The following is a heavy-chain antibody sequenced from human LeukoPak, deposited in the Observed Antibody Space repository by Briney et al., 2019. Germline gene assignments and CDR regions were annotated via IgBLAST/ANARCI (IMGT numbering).Heavy chain of an antibody. J-gene: IGHJ4*02. CDR1: GITFSNYG. CDR3: AKVPYYDSSGYYDY. CDR2: IRYDGSDK. V-gene: IGHV3-30*02. D-gene: IGHD3-22*01. Sequence: GGSLRLSCAASGITFSNYGMHWVRQAPGKGLEWVAFIRYDGSDKYADSVKGRFTISRDNSENTLYLQMNSLRAEDTAVYYCAKVPYYDSSGYYDYWGQGTLVTVSS.